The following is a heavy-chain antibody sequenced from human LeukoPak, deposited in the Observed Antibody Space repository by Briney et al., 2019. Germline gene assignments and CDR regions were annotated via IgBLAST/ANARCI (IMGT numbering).Heavy chain of an antibody. D-gene: IGHD4-17*01. CDR3: ARNTPNYGDFDF. J-gene: IGHJ4*02. CDR2: MNPNSGDT. CDR1: GYTFTSYA. Sequence: ASVKVSCKASGYTFTSYAMNWVRQAPGQGLEWLGWMNPNSGDTGYAQRFQGRVSMTRDTSITTAYMELSSLRSDDTAIYYCARNTPNYGDFDFWGQGTLVTVSS. V-gene: IGHV1-8*02.